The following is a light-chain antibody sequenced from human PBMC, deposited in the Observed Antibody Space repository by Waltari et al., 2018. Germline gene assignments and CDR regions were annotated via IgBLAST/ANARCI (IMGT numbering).Light chain of an antibody. CDR1: SGHSSNV. CDR2: VNSDGSH. Sequence: QLVLTQSPSASASLGASVKLTCTLSSGHSSNVLAWLQQQPEKGPRYLMKVNSDGSHSKGDKIPDRFPGSSSGTEHYLTISSRQSEDEADYYCQTGGHGTWVFGGGTKLTVL. J-gene: IGLJ3*02. CDR3: QTGGHGTWV. V-gene: IGLV4-69*01.